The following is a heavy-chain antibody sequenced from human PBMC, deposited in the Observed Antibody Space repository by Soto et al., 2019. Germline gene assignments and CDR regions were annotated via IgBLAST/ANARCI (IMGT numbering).Heavy chain of an antibody. CDR1: GFTFSSYS. CDR3: ARDVFGTIFGVVIERYGMDV. D-gene: IGHD3-3*01. Sequence: EVQLVESGGGLVQPGGSLRLSCAASGFTFSSYSMNWVRQAPGKGLEWVSYISSSSSTIYYADSVKGRFTISRDNAKNSLYLQMNSLRDEDTAVYYCARDVFGTIFGVVIERYGMDVWGHGTTVTVSS. J-gene: IGHJ6*02. CDR2: ISSSSSTI. V-gene: IGHV3-48*02.